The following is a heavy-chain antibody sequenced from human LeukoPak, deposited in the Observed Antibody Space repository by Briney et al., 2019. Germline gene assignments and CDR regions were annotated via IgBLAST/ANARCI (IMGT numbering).Heavy chain of an antibody. CDR3: ATNSYGDYYYGMDV. CDR2: IYYSGST. CDR1: GGSFSGYY. V-gene: IGHV4-59*01. D-gene: IGHD5-18*01. J-gene: IGHJ6*02. Sequence: SETLSLTCTVCGGSFSGYYWSWIRQPPGKGLEWIGYIYYSGSTNYNPSLKSRVTISVDTSKNQFSLKLSSVTAADTAVYYCATNSYGDYYYGMDVWGQGTTVTVSS.